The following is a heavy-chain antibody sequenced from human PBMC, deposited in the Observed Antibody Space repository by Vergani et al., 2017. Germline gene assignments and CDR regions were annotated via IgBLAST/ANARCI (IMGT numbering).Heavy chain of an antibody. J-gene: IGHJ5*02. D-gene: IGHD4-11*01. Sequence: QVQLVESGGGVVQPGRSLRLSCAASGFTFSSYGMHWVRQAPGKGLEWVAVISYDGSNKYYADSVKGRFTISRDNSKNTLYLQMNSLRAEDTAVYYCARGAFFMTTVFLWFDPWGQGTLVTVSS. CDR2: ISYDGSNK. CDR3: ARGAFFMTTVFLWFDP. CDR1: GFTFSSYG. V-gene: IGHV3-30*03.